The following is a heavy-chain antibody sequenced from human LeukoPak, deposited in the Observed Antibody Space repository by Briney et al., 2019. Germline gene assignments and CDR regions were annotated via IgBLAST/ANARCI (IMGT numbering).Heavy chain of an antibody. CDR3: AGLHYDSSDPAY. D-gene: IGHD3-22*01. Sequence: PSETLSLTCTVSGGSISSYYWSWIRQPPGKGLEWIGYIYYSGSTNYNPSLKSRVTISVDTSKNQFSLKLSSVTAADTAVYYCAGLHYDSSDPAYWGQGTLVTVSS. J-gene: IGHJ4*02. CDR2: IYYSGST. V-gene: IGHV4-59*01. CDR1: GGSISSYY.